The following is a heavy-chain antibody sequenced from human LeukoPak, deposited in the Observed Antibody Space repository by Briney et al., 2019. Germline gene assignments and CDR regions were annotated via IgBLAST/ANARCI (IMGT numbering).Heavy chain of an antibody. CDR1: GYTFTSYY. CDR2: INPSGGST. Sequence: ASVKVSCKASGYTFTSYYMHWVRQAPGQGLEWMGIINPSGGSTSYAQKFQGRVTMTRDTSTSTVYMELSSLRSDDTAVYYCAREPIWNPKAFDIWGQGTMVTVSS. CDR3: AREPIWNPKAFDI. D-gene: IGHD1-1*01. V-gene: IGHV1-46*01. J-gene: IGHJ3*02.